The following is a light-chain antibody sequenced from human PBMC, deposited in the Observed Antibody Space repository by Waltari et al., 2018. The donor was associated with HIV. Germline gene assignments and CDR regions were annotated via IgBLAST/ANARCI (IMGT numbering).Light chain of an antibody. Sequence: SYELTQPTSVSGSPGQTDTITCSGDAFTKQYGYWYQQKSDQAPVVVIYNDSDRPSGIPERFSGFRSGTTVTLTISGVQAEDEADYYCQSSDSSGNYWAFGGGTKLTVL. J-gene: IGLJ3*02. V-gene: IGLV3-25*03. CDR1: AFTKQY. CDR2: NDS. CDR3: QSSDSSGNYWA.